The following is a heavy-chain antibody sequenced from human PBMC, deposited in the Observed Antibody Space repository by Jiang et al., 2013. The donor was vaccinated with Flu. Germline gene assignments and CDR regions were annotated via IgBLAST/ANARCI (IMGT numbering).Heavy chain of an antibody. CDR3: ARVPATVAGDTADY. Sequence: LLKPSETLSLTCAVYGGSFSGYYWSWIRQPPGKGLEWIGEINHSGSTNYNPSLKSRVTISVDTSKNQFSLKLSSVTAADTAVYYCARVPATVAGDTADYWGQGTLVTVSS. CDR1: GGSFSGYY. D-gene: IGHD6-19*01. J-gene: IGHJ4*02. V-gene: IGHV4-34*01. CDR2: INHSGST.